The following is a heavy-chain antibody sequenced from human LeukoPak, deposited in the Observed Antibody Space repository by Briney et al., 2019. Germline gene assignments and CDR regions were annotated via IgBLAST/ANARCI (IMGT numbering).Heavy chain of an antibody. D-gene: IGHD5-18*01. V-gene: IGHV3-30*18. CDR3: AKAQTAPFDY. CDR2: ISYDGSNK. CDR1: GFTFSSYS. Sequence: GGSLRLSCAASGFTFSSYSMNWVRQAPGKGLEWVAVISYDGSNKYYADSVKGRFTISRDNSKNTLYLQMNSLRDEDTAVYYCAKAQTAPFDYWGQGTLVTVSS. J-gene: IGHJ4*02.